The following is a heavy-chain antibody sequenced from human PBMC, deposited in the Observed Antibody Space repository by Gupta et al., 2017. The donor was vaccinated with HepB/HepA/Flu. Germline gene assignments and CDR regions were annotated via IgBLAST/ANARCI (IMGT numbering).Heavy chain of an antibody. J-gene: IGHJ5*02. Sequence: QVQLVQSGAEVKKPGASVKVSCKASGYTFTSYYMHWVRQAPGQGLEWMGIINPSGGSTSYAQKFQGRVTMTRDTSTSTVYMELSSLRSEDTAVYYCARDSGRSVVVPAATVAFDPWGQGTLVTVSS. V-gene: IGHV1-46*01. CDR2: INPSGGST. CDR3: ARDSGRSVVVPAATVAFDP. CDR1: GYTFTSYY. D-gene: IGHD2-2*01.